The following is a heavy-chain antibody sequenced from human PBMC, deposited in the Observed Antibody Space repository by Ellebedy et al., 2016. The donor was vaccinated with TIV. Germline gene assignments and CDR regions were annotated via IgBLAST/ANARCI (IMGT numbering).Heavy chain of an antibody. CDR2: ISYDGSNK. CDR1: GFTFSSYA. V-gene: IGHV3-30-3*01. J-gene: IGHJ6*02. Sequence: GGSLRLXXAASGFTFSSYAMHWVRQAPGKGLEWVAVISYDGSNKYYADSVKGRFTISRDNSKNTLYLQMNSLRAEDTAVYYCARDLFLHATSQWLDYYYGMDVWGQGTTVTVSS. CDR3: ARDLFLHATSQWLDYYYGMDV. D-gene: IGHD6-19*01.